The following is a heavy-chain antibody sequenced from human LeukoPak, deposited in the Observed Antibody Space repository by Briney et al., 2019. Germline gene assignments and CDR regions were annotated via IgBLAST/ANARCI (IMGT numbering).Heavy chain of an antibody. CDR1: GGSINNYY. J-gene: IGHJ4*02. V-gene: IGHV4-4*07. Sequence: SETLSLTCTVSGGSINNYYWSWIRQPAGKGLEWIGLIYSSGSTSYNPSLKSRVTMSVDTSKKQFSLRLSSVTAADTAVYYCARQTGSGLFILPGGQGTLVTVSS. D-gene: IGHD3/OR15-3a*01. CDR2: IYSSGST. CDR3: ARQTGSGLFILP.